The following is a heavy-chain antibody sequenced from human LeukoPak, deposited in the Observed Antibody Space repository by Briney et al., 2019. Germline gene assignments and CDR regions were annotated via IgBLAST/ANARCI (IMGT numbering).Heavy chain of an antibody. CDR2: LFRDDTT. V-gene: IGHV3-53*01. D-gene: IGHD3-22*01. CDR1: GFTVSSSY. J-gene: IGHJ4*02. Sequence: GGSLRLSCAASGFTVSSSYMSWVRQAPGKGLEWVSVLFRDDTTYYADSVKGRFTISRDNSRNTLYLQMSSLRGEDTAVYYCARAAYDSGSYIVNHDYWGQGALVIVSS. CDR3: ARAAYDSGSYIVNHDY.